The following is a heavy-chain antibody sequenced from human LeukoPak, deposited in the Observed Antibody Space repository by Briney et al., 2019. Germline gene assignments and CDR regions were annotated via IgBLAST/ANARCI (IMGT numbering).Heavy chain of an antibody. J-gene: IGHJ4*02. V-gene: IGHV4-34*01. CDR2: INHSGST. Sequence: SEPLSLPFAVYGGSFSGYYWSWIRPPPGKGLEWIGEINHSGSTNYNPSLKSRVTISVDTSKNQFSLKLSSVTAADTAVYYCAREEIQLWYVRDYWGQGTLVTVSS. D-gene: IGHD5-18*01. CDR1: GGSFSGYY. CDR3: AREEIQLWYVRDY.